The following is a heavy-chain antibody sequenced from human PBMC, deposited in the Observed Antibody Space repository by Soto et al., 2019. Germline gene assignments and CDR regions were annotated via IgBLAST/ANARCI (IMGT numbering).Heavy chain of an antibody. J-gene: IGHJ4*02. V-gene: IGHV3-64D*06. CDR1: GVPFSSYA. CDR2: IRGNGDPP. D-gene: IGHD2-15*01. CDR3: VKSRGGNNFDCFD. Sequence: GVSLSLSCSASGVPFSSYAMHWSIPPPGKGLEYVSGIRGNGDPPFYADSVKGRFTISRDNSKNTLYLHMSSLSADDTAIDYCVKSRGGNNFDCFDWGQGALVTVSA.